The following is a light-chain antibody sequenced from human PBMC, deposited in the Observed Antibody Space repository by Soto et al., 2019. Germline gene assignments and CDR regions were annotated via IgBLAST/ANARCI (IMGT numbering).Light chain of an antibody. Sequence: QSALTQPASVSGSPGQSITISCTRTSSDVGSYNLVSWYQQRPGKAPKVMIYEVTKRPSGVSNRFSGSKSGNTASLTISGLQAEDEADYYCCSYAGSTNYYVFGIGTKVTVL. CDR3: CSYAGSTNYYV. CDR1: SSDVGSYNL. J-gene: IGLJ1*01. V-gene: IGLV2-23*02. CDR2: EVT.